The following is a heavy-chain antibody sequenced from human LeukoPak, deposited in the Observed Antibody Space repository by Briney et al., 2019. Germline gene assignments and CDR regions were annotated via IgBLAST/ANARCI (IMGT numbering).Heavy chain of an antibody. CDR3: ARLDKMATIGGNFVDY. D-gene: IGHD5-24*01. V-gene: IGHV4-39*07. J-gene: IGHJ4*02. CDR2: INHSGST. Sequence: SETLSLTCTVSGGSINSRSYYWGWIRQPPGKGLEWIGEINHSGSTNYNPSLKSRVTISVDTSKNQFSLKLSSVTAADTAVYYCARLDKMATIGGNFVDYWGQGTLVTVSS. CDR1: GGSINSRSYY.